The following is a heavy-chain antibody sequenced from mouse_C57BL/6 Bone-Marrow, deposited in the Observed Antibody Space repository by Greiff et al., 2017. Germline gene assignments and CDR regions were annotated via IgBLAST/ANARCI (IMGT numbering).Heavy chain of an antibody. J-gene: IGHJ4*01. V-gene: IGHV1-39*01. CDR3: ASHYYGSSSLAMDY. CDR2: INPNYGTT. CDR1: GYSFTDYN. D-gene: IGHD1-1*01. Sequence: VQLQQSGPELVKPGASVKISCKASGYSFTDYNMNWVKQSNGKSLEWIGVINPNYGTTSYNQKFKGKATLTVDQSSSTAYMQLNSLTSEDSAVYYCASHYYGSSSLAMDYWGQGTSVTVSS.